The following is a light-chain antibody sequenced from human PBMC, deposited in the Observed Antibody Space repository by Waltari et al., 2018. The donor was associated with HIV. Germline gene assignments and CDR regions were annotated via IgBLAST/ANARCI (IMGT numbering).Light chain of an antibody. CDR2: WAS. CDR1: QSVSYTSNNKNY. Sequence: DIVMTQSPDSLAVSLGERATINCKYSQSVSYTSNNKNYLAWYQQKPGQPPKLLIYWASTRESGVPDRFSGSGSGTDFTLTITSLQAEDVAVYYCQQYYTTPLTFGGGTKVEIK. J-gene: IGKJ4*01. V-gene: IGKV4-1*01. CDR3: QQYYTTPLT.